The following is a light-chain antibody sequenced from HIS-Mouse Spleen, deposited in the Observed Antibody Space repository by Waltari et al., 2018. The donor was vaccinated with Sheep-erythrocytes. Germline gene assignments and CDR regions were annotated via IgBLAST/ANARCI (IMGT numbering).Light chain of an antibody. CDR3: MQALQTPIFT. Sequence: DIVMTQSPLSLPVTRGEPVSISCRSSQSLLHSNGYNYLDCYRLKQGKSPHRLIYLGSKRGSGVPDRFSGSGSGTDFTLKISRVEAEDVGVYYRMQALQTPIFTFGPGTKVDIK. J-gene: IGKJ3*01. V-gene: IGKV2-28*01. CDR1: QSLLHSNGYNY. CDR2: LGS.